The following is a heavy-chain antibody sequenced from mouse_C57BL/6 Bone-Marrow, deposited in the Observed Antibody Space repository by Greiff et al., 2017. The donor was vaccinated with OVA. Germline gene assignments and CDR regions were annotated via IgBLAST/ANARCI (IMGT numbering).Heavy chain of an antibody. CDR3: AGVPITTVVATPGFAY. D-gene: IGHD1-1*01. CDR2: IHPNSGST. Sequence: QVQLQQPGAELVKPGASVKLSCKASGYTFTSYWMHWVKQRPGQGLEWIGMIHPNSGSTKYNEKFKSKATLTVDKSSRTAYMQLSSLTSEDSAVYYCAGVPITTVVATPGFAYWGQGTLVTVSA. CDR1: GYTFTSYW. J-gene: IGHJ3*01. V-gene: IGHV1-64*01.